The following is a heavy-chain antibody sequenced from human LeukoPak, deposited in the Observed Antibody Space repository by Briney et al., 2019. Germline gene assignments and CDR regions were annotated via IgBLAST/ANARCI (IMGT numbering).Heavy chain of an antibody. Sequence: ASVKVSCKASGYTFTSYYMHWVRQAPGQVLEWMGIINPSGGSTSYAQKFQGRVTMTRDTSTSTVYMELSSLRSEDTAVYYCARDNLYDFWSGYYGEGSDYWGQGTLVTVSS. D-gene: IGHD3-3*01. V-gene: IGHV1-46*01. J-gene: IGHJ4*02. CDR2: INPSGGST. CDR1: GYTFTSYY. CDR3: ARDNLYDFWSGYYGEGSDY.